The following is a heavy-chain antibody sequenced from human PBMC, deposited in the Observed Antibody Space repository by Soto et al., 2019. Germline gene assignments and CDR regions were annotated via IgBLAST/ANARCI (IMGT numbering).Heavy chain of an antibody. CDR1: GYRFSSYW. D-gene: IGHD5-12*01. CDR2: IYPGDSDT. J-gene: IGHJ4*02. V-gene: IGHV5-51*01. Sequence: GESLKISCQGSGYRFSSYWITWVRQKPGKGLEWMGIIYPGDSDTRYSPSFQGQVTISADKSISTAYLQWSSLKASDTAMYYCARLRRDGYNQFDYWGQGTLVTVSS. CDR3: ARLRRDGYNQFDY.